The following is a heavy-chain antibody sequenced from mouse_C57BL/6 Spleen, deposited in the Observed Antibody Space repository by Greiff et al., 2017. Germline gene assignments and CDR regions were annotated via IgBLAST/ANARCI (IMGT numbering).Heavy chain of an antibody. D-gene: IGHD2-3*01. J-gene: IGHJ3*01. CDR2: IVPETGGT. CDR1: GSTFTDYE. V-gene: IGHV1-15*01. CDR3: TRAYDGYYVY. Sequence: QVQLKESGAELVRPGASVTLSSKASGSTFTDYEMHWVKQTPVHGLEWIGAIVPETGGTAYNQKFKGKAILTADKSSSTAYMELRSLTSEDSAVYYCTRAYDGYYVYWGQGTLVTVSA.